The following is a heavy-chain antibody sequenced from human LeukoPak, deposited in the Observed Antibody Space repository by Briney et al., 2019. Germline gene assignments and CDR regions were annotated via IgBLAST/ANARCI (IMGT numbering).Heavy chain of an antibody. J-gene: IGHJ4*02. Sequence: PSETLSLTCTVSGGPIVIISYCWGWIRQSGGEGLEWIGNVYYSETTYYNPSLKSRVTISVDTSQNQSPLKLSSVTAADTAVYYCARCTTGYSSSWGFDYWGQGTLVTVSS. CDR3: ARCTTGYSSSWGFDY. V-gene: IGHV4-39*01. CDR2: VYYSETT. CDR1: GGPIVIISYC. D-gene: IGHD6-13*01.